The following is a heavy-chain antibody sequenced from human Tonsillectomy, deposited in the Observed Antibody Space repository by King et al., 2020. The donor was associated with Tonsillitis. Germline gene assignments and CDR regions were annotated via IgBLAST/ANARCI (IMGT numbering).Heavy chain of an antibody. J-gene: IGHJ6*03. V-gene: IGHV4-59*01. CDR3: AKGRVYDFWSGYWNSYYMAV. Sequence: QLQESGPGLVKPSETLSLTCTVSGGSISSYYWSWIRQPPGKGLEWIGYIYYSGSTNYNPSLKSRVTISVDTSKNQFSLKLSSVTAADTAVYYCAKGRVYDFWSGYWNSYYMAVWPKGTTVTVSS. D-gene: IGHD3-3*01. CDR2: IYYSGST. CDR1: GGSISSYY.